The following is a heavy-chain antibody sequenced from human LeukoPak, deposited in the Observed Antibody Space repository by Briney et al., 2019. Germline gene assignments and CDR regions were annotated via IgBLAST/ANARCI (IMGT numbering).Heavy chain of an antibody. CDR1: GFTFSSYG. CDR2: ISGSGDST. CDR3: AKDGQYSSSSPYYFDY. Sequence: GGSLRLSCAASGFTFSSYGMSWVRQAPGKGLQWVSGISGSGDSTYYADSVKGRFTISRDNSKNTLYVQMNSLRAEDTAVYYCAKDGQYSSSSPYYFDYWGQGTLVTVSS. J-gene: IGHJ4*02. V-gene: IGHV3-23*01. D-gene: IGHD6-6*01.